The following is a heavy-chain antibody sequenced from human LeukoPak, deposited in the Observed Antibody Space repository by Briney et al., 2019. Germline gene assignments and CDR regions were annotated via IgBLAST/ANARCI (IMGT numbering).Heavy chain of an antibody. CDR1: GFTFSSHG. Sequence: PGGSLRLSCAASGFTFSSHGMNWVRQAPGKGLEWVSAISGSGDSTFYRDSVKGRFTISRDNSKNTLYLQMNSLRVEDTALYYCAKGHFASSSFFDYWGPGTLVTVSS. J-gene: IGHJ4*02. CDR3: AKGHFASSSFFDY. CDR2: ISGSGDST. D-gene: IGHD6-6*01. V-gene: IGHV3-23*02.